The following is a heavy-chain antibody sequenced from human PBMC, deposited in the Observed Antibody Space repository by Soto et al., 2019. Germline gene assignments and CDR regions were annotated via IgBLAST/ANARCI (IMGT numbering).Heavy chain of an antibody. D-gene: IGHD2-2*03. Sequence: SVKVSCKASGGTFSSYAISWVRQAPGQGLEWMGGIIPIFGTANYAQKFQGRVTITADESTSTAYMELSSLRSEDTAVYYCARSLGYPKTPFDYWGQGTLVTVSS. V-gene: IGHV1-69*13. CDR2: IIPIFGTA. CDR3: ARSLGYPKTPFDY. CDR1: GGTFSSYA. J-gene: IGHJ4*02.